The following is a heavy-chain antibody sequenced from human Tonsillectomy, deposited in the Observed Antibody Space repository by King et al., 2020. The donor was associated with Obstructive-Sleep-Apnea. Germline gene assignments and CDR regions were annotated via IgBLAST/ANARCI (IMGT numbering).Heavy chain of an antibody. CDR3: ARSVRGSYYYFDY. Sequence: QLQESGPGLVKPSETLSLTCTVSGGSISRYYWSWIRQPPGKGLEWIGYIYYSGSTNYNPSLKSRVTISVDTSKNPFSLKLSSVTAADTAVYYCARSVRGSYYYFDYWGQGTLVTVSS. J-gene: IGHJ4*02. CDR1: GGSISRYY. CDR2: IYYSGST. V-gene: IGHV4-59*01. D-gene: IGHD1-26*01.